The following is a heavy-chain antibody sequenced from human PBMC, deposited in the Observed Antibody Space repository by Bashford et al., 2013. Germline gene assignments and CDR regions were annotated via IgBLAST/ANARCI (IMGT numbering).Heavy chain of an antibody. D-gene: IGHD3-10*01. Sequence: SETLSLTCTVSGGSINRYYWNWIRLSPGKGLEWIGYIHHSGTTNYNPSLTSRVTISVDTSKNQFSLRLISVTAADTAVYYCARESITSYFGADNYLRALDVWSQGTMVTVSS. CDR1: GGSINRYY. CDR3: ARESITSYFGADNYLRALDV. CDR2: IHHSGTT. V-gene: IGHV4-59*01. J-gene: IGHJ3*01.